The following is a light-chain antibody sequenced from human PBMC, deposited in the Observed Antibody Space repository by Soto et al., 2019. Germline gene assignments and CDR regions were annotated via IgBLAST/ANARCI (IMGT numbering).Light chain of an antibody. Sequence: EIVLTQSPATLSLSPGERASLSCRASQSVSSYLAWYQQKPGQAPRLLIYDASNRATGIPARFSGSGSGTDFTLTINSLEPEDFAVYYCQQRRSWPLTFGGGTKVEIK. CDR1: QSVSSY. CDR3: QQRRSWPLT. V-gene: IGKV3-11*01. J-gene: IGKJ4*01. CDR2: DAS.